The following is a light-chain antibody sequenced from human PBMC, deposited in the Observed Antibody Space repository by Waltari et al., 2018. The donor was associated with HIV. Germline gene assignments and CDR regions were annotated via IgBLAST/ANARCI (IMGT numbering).Light chain of an antibody. J-gene: IGLJ3*02. Sequence: SYVLTQPPSVSVAPGGTATISCGGRTFGSKTVHWYQQKPGQAPVLVIYYDNDRPSGIPERFSGSNSGNTATLTITWVEAGDEADYYCQVWDSTTDHVLFGGGTKLTVL. CDR2: YDN. V-gene: IGLV3-21*04. CDR3: QVWDSTTDHVL. CDR1: TFGSKT.